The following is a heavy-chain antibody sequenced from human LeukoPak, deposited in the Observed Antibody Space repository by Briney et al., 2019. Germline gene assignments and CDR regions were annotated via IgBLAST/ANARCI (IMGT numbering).Heavy chain of an antibody. CDR2: INPNSGGT. D-gene: IGHD2-15*01. CDR3: AREQVYCSGGSCSRGWFDP. J-gene: IGHJ5*02. V-gene: IGHV1-2*02. CDR1: GYTFTGYY. Sequence: ASVKVSCKASGYTFTGYYMHWVRQAPGQGLEWMGWINPNSGGTNYAQKFQGRVTMTRDTSISTAYMELSRLRSDDTAVYYCAREQVYCSGGSCSRGWFDPWGQGTLVTVSS.